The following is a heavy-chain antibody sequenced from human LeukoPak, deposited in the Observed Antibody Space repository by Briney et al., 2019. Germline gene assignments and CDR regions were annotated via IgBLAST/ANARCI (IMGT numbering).Heavy chain of an antibody. J-gene: IGHJ6*03. CDR3: ARDQGFSYYFYYMDV. V-gene: IGHV3-48*03. CDR2: ISSSGSTI. D-gene: IGHD3-3*01. CDR1: GFTFSSYE. Sequence: GGSLRLSCAASGFTFSSYEMNWVRQAPGKGLEWVSYISSSGSTIYYADSVKGRFTISRDNAKNSLYLQMNSLRAEDTAVYYCARDQGFSYYFYYMDVWGKGTTVTVSS.